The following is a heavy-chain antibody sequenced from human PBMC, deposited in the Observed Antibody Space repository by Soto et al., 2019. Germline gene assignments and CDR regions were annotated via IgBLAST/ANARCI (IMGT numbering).Heavy chain of an antibody. J-gene: IGHJ4*02. CDR1: GFTFDDYA. CDR2: ISWNSGSI. V-gene: IGHV3-9*01. Sequence: EVQLVESGGGLVQPGRSLRLSCAASGFTFDDYAMHWVRQAPVKGLVWVPGISWNSGSIGYADSVKGRFTISRDNAKNSLYLQMNSLRAEDTALYYCAKDIGNTYYDIWTGPLDYLGQGTLGT. CDR3: AKDIGNTYYDIWTGPLDY. D-gene: IGHD3-9*01.